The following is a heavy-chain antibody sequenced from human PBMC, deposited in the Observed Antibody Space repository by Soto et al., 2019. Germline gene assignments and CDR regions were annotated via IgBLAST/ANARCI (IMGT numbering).Heavy chain of an antibody. V-gene: IGHV1-18*01. D-gene: IGHD3-22*01. CDR1: GYTFTSYG. J-gene: IGHJ4*02. CDR2: ISAYNGNT. CDR3: ARVTTYYYDSSGYYWAFDY. Sequence: QVQLVQSGAEVKKPGASVKVSCKASGYTFTSYGISWVRQAPGQGLEWMGWISAYNGNTNYAQKLQGRVTMTTDTSTSTAYMELRSLRSDDTAVYYCARVTTYYYDSSGYYWAFDYWGQGTLVTVSS.